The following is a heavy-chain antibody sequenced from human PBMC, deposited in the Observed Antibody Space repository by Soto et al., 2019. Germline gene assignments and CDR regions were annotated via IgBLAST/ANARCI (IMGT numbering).Heavy chain of an antibody. CDR2: INHSGST. J-gene: IGHJ4*02. CDR1: GGSFSGYY. Sequence: KPSETLSLTCAVYGGSFSGYYWSWIRQPPGKGLEWIGEINHSGSTNYNPSLKSRVTISVDTSKNQFSLKLSSVTAADTAVYYCARGPRGYSYGRLDYWGQGTLVTVS. CDR3: ARGPRGYSYGRLDY. V-gene: IGHV4-34*01. D-gene: IGHD5-18*01.